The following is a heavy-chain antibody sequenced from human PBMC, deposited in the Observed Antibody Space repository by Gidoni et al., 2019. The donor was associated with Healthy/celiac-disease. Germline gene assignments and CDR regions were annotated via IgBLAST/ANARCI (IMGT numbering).Heavy chain of an antibody. Sequence: QVQLVESGGGVVQPGRSLRLSCAASGFTFSSYGMHWVRQAPGKGLEWVAVISYDGSNKYYADSVNGRFTISRDNSKNTLYLQMNSLRAEDTAVYYCAKVGGILTGFYYYYGMDVWGQGTTVTVSS. CDR1: GFTFSSYG. J-gene: IGHJ6*02. V-gene: IGHV3-30*18. CDR3: AKVGGILTGFYYYYGMDV. D-gene: IGHD3-9*01. CDR2: ISYDGSNK.